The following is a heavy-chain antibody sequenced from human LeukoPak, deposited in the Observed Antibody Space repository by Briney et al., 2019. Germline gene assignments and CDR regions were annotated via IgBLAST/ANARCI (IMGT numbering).Heavy chain of an antibody. V-gene: IGHV3-23*01. CDR1: GFTFSIYS. CDR3: AMQNGEIVVVPAVY. J-gene: IGHJ4*02. Sequence: GGSLRLSCAASGFTFSIYSMNWVRQAPGKGLEWVSAISGSGGSTYYADSVKGRFTISRDNSKNTLYLQMNSLRAEDTAVYYCAMQNGEIVVVPAVYWGQGTLVTVSS. D-gene: IGHD2-2*01. CDR2: ISGSGGST.